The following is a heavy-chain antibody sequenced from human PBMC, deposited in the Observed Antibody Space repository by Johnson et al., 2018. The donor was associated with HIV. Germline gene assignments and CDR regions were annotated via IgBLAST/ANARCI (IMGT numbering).Heavy chain of an antibody. D-gene: IGHD3-22*01. CDR2: INRDGSST. J-gene: IGHJ3*02. CDR3: AREPGGRRYYDSSGYFAFDI. CDR1: GFTFSSYW. Sequence: MQLVESGGGLVQPGGSLRLSCAASGFTFSSYWMHWVRHAPGKGLVWVSRINRDGSSTSYADSVKGRFTISRANAKNTLYLQMNSLRAEDTAVYYCAREPGGRRYYDSSGYFAFDIWGQGTMVTVSS. V-gene: IGHV3-74*01.